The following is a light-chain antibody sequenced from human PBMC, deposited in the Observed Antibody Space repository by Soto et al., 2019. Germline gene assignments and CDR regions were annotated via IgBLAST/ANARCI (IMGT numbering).Light chain of an antibody. CDR3: HQYATSPFT. V-gene: IGKV3-20*01. Sequence: EIVLTQSPGTLSLSPGERATLSCRASQSVGSSYLAWYQQKPGQAPRVLIYGASSRATGIPDRFSGSGSGTDFTLTISRLEPEYFAVYYCHQYATSPFTFGPGPKVDIK. J-gene: IGKJ3*01. CDR2: GAS. CDR1: QSVGSSY.